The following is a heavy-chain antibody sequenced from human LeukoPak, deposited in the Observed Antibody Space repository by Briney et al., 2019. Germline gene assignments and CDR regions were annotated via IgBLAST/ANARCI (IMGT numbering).Heavy chain of an antibody. CDR2: IKSKTDGGTT. D-gene: IGHD3-22*01. CDR1: GFTFSNAW. J-gene: IGHJ4*02. CDR3: TTYYYDSSGYYPPSG. Sequence: GGSLRLSCAASGFTFSNAWMSWVRQAPGKGLEWVGRIKSKTDGGTTDYAAPVKGRFTISRDDSKNTLYLQMNSLKTEDTAVYYCTTYYYDSSGYYPPSGWGQGTLVTVSS. V-gene: IGHV3-15*01.